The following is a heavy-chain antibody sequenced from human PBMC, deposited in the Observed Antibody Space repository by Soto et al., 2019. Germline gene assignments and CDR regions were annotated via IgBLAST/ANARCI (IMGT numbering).Heavy chain of an antibody. V-gene: IGHV1-69*04. D-gene: IGHD3-22*01. CDR2: VIPILGIA. Sequence: ASVKVSCKASGGTFSSYTISWVRQAPGQGLEWMGRVIPILGIANYAQKFQGRVTITADKSTSTAYMELSSLRSEDTALYYCARDARGYYYDSSGYYPDYXGQG. CDR3: ARDARGYYYDSSGYYPDY. CDR1: GGTFSSYT. J-gene: IGHJ4*02.